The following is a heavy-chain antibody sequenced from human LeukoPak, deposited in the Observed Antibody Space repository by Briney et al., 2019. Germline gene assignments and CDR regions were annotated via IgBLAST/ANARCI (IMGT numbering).Heavy chain of an antibody. J-gene: IGHJ4*02. D-gene: IGHD1-7*01. CDR2: INHSGST. CDR3: ARAQNYATLEYYFDY. Sequence: SETLSLTCAVYGGSFSGYYWSWIRQPPGKGLEWIGEINHSGSTNYNPSLKSRVTISVDTSKNQFSLKLSSVTAADTAVYYCARAQNYATLEYYFDYWGQGTLVTVSS. V-gene: IGHV4-34*01. CDR1: GGSFSGYY.